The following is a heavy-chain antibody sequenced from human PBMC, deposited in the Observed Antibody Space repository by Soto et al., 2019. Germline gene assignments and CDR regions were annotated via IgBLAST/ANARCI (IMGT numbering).Heavy chain of an antibody. CDR3: ARHMSGQLIVEHSSGYYSNGFDP. CDR1: GVSLISDNAY. J-gene: IGHJ5*02. Sequence: SETLSLTCAVSGVSLISDNAYCGWIRQTPGKGLEWIGSINYSGTTYQYPSLKSRVTISIDTSKNQFSLRLVSVTAADTAVYYCARHMSGQLIVEHSSGYYSNGFDPWRQGTLVTVSS. V-gene: IGHV4-39*01. CDR2: INYSGTT. D-gene: IGHD3-22*01.